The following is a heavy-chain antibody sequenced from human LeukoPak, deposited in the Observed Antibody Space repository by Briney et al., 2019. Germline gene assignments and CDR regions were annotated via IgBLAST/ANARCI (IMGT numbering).Heavy chain of an antibody. CDR3: ARASADHRNDGYYMDV. D-gene: IGHD1-1*01. J-gene: IGHJ6*03. CDR2: IYYSGAT. V-gene: IGHV4-59*12. Sequence: PSETLSLTCSVSGVSMSTYYLTWIRRTPGKGLEWIAYIYYSGATDYYPSLKSRVSISIDTSNYQFSLTVNSMTAADTGLYYCARASADHRNDGYYMDVWGNGTTVTVSS. CDR1: GVSMSTYY.